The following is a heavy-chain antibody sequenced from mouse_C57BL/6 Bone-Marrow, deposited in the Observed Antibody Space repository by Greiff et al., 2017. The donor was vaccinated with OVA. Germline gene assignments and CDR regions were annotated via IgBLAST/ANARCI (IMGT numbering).Heavy chain of an antibody. V-gene: IGHV1-50*01. CDR3: ARGVGYFDY. Sequence: VQLQQSGAELVKPGASVKLSCKASGYTFTSYWMQWVKQRPGQGLEWIGEIDPSDSYTNYNQKFKGKATLTVDTSSSTAYMQLSSLTSEDSAVYYCARGVGYFDYWGQGTTLTVSS. J-gene: IGHJ2*01. CDR2: IDPSDSYT. D-gene: IGHD1-1*01. CDR1: GYTFTSYW.